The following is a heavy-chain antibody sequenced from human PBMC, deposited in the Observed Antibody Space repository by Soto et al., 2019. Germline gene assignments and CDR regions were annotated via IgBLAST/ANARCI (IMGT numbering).Heavy chain of an antibody. Sequence: QVQLVQSGAAVKKPGASVKVSCMASGYTFTSHDINWVRQAAGQGLEWMGWMNPDSGDAGFAQKFNATVTMPRNTSITTAYMETDSLRSEDTAVYYCTRGTEKAYWVTAYAFDIWGQGTVVTVSS. CDR3: TRGTEKAYWVTAYAFDI. D-gene: IGHD2-21*02. V-gene: IGHV1-8*01. J-gene: IGHJ3*02. CDR1: GYTFTSHD. CDR2: MNPDSGDA.